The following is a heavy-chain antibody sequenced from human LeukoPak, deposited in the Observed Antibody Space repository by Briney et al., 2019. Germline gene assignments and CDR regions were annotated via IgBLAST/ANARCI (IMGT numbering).Heavy chain of an antibody. CDR1: GFTFSNYA. Sequence: HTGGSLRLSCAASGFTFSNYAMIWVRQAPGKGLEWVSAISGNGGTTYYADSVKGRFTISRDNSKNTLYLQMNTLRAEDTAVYFCARDLNYAHDYWGQGALVTVSS. V-gene: IGHV3-23*01. J-gene: IGHJ4*02. D-gene: IGHD2-2*01. CDR2: ISGNGGTT. CDR3: ARDLNYAHDY.